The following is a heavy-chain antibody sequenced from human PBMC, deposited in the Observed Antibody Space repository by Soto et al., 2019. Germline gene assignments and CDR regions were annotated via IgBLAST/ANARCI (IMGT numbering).Heavy chain of an antibody. D-gene: IGHD3-10*01. CDR3: ARLAITMVRGVLNYYYGMDV. Sequence: QLQLQESGPGLVKPSETLSLTCTVSGGSISSSSYYWGWIRQPPGKGLEWIGSIYYSGSTYYNPSLKSRVTISVDTSKNQFSLKLSSVTAADTAVYYCARLAITMVRGVLNYYYGMDVWGHGTTVTVSS. J-gene: IGHJ6*02. CDR2: IYYSGST. V-gene: IGHV4-39*01. CDR1: GGSISSSSYY.